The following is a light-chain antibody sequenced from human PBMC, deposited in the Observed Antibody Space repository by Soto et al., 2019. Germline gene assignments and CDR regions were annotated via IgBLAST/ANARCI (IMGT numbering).Light chain of an antibody. CDR1: QSISSW. V-gene: IGKV1-5*01. CDR2: DAS. Sequence: DIQLTPSHSTLSASVGEGVTLTCLASQSISSWLAWYQQKPGKAPNLLIYDASTLHSGVPSRFSGGGSGTDFTLTISSLQPEDFATYYCQQVNVYPSTFGGGTKVDIK. CDR3: QQVNVYPST. J-gene: IGKJ4*01.